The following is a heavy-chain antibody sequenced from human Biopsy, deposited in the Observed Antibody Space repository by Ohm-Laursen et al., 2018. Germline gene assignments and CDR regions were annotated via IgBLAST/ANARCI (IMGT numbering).Heavy chain of an antibody. CDR2: IAYDGSNK. CDR1: GFGMYA. J-gene: IGHJ3*02. Sequence: RSLRLSCAASGFGMYAMHWVRQPPGKGLEWLAVIAYDGSNKYYAESVKGLFTISRDRSRDTVHLQMNSLRYEDTALYYCAKDGGQWLGGAFDIWGHGTMVSVSS. V-gene: IGHV3-30*18. CDR3: AKDGGQWLGGAFDI. D-gene: IGHD6-19*01.